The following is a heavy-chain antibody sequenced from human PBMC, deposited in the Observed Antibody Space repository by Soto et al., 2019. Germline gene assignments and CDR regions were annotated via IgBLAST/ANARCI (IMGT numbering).Heavy chain of an antibody. Sequence: PGGSLRLSCAASGFTFSSYSMNGVRQAPGKGLEWVSSISSSSSYIYYADSVKGRFTISRDNAKNSLYLQMNSLRAEDTAVYYCARDGLCSSGGSCYSDDYGMDVWGQGTTVNVSS. CDR3: ARDGLCSSGGSCYSDDYGMDV. CDR2: ISSSSSYI. V-gene: IGHV3-21*01. CDR1: GFTFSSYS. D-gene: IGHD2-15*01. J-gene: IGHJ6*02.